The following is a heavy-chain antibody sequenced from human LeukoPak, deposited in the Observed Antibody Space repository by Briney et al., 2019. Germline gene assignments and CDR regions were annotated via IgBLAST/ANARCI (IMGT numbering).Heavy chain of an antibody. D-gene: IGHD5-12*01. CDR1: GFTFSSYA. CDR2: ISSSGSTI. Sequence: GGSLRLSCAASGFTFSSYAMSWVRQAPGKGLEWVSYISSSGSTIYYADSVKGRFTISRDNAKNSLYLQMNSLRAEDTAVYYCARDFRGRKYYFDYWGQGTLVTVSS. V-gene: IGHV3-48*04. CDR3: ARDFRGRKYYFDY. J-gene: IGHJ4*02.